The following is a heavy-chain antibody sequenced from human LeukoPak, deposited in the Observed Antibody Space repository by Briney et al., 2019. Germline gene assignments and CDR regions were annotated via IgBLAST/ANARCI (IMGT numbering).Heavy chain of an antibody. V-gene: IGHV3-21*01. CDR3: AKDNSPGWFGP. J-gene: IGHJ5*02. CDR2: ISSSSSYI. CDR1: GFTFSSYS. D-gene: IGHD5-18*01. Sequence: PGGSLRLSCAASGFTFSSYSMNWVRQAPGKGLEWVSSISSSSSYIYYADSVKGRFTISRDNAKNTLYLQMNSLSAEDTAMYYCAKDNSPGWFGPWGQGTLVTVSS.